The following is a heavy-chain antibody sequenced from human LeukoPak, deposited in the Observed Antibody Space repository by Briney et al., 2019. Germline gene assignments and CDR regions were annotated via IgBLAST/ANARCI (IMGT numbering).Heavy chain of an antibody. CDR3: ARVTYYDILTPDY. J-gene: IGHJ4*02. CDR1: GFTFSSYG. D-gene: IGHD3-9*01. V-gene: IGHV3-33*01. Sequence: GGSLRLSCAASGFTFSSYGMHWVRKAPGKGLEGVAVIWYDGSNKYYADSVKGRFTISRDNSKNTLYLQMNSLRAEDTAVYYCARVTYYDILTPDYWGQGTLVTVPS. CDR2: IWYDGSNK.